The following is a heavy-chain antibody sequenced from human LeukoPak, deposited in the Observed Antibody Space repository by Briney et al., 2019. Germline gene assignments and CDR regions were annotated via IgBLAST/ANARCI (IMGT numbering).Heavy chain of an antibody. D-gene: IGHD2-2*01. V-gene: IGHV4-34*01. CDR3: ARPGGYCSSTSCNYYYYYMDV. CDR1: GGSFSGYY. J-gene: IGHJ6*03. Sequence: PSETLSLTCAVYGGSFSGYYWSWIRPPPGKGLEWIGEINHSGSTNYNPSLKSRVTISVDTSKNQFSLKLSSVTAADTAVYYCARPGGYCSSTSCNYYYYYMDVWGKGTTVTVSS. CDR2: INHSGST.